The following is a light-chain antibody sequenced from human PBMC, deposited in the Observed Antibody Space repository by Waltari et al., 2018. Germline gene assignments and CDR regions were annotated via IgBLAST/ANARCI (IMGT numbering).Light chain of an antibody. CDR2: GAS. CDR3: QQFDGSLYT. CDR1: QSFVSDY. J-gene: IGKJ2*01. V-gene: IGKV3-20*01. Sequence: EVVLTQSQGTISLSPGETVTLSCRASQSFVSDYLAWYQQKPGQAPRLLIYGASTRASGIPDRFSGSGFETHFTLTISSLEPEDFAVYYCQQFDGSLYTFGQGTRLEI.